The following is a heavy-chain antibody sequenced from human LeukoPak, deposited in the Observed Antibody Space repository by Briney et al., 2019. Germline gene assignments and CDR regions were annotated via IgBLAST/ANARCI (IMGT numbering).Heavy chain of an antibody. CDR2: IYYSGST. J-gene: IGHJ6*02. D-gene: IGHD6-6*01. CDR3: ARVAARYVGMDV. Sequence: SETLSLTCTVSAGSINNYYWSWIRQPPGKGLEWIGYIYYSGSTNYNPSLKSRVTISVDTSKKQVSLNLSSVTAADAAVYYCARVAARYVGMDVWGQGTTVTVSS. CDR1: AGSINNYY. V-gene: IGHV4-59*01.